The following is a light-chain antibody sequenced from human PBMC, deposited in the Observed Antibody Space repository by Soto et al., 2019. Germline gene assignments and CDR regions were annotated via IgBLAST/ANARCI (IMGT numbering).Light chain of an antibody. CDR2: EVS. Sequence: QSALTQPPSASGSPGQSVTISCTGTSSDVGGYNYVSWYQQHPGKAPKLMIYEVSKRPSGVPDRFSGSKSGNTASLTVSGLQAEEEAAYYCSSYAGSNTVFGGGTKLTVL. CDR1: SSDVGGYNY. CDR3: SSYAGSNTV. J-gene: IGLJ2*01. V-gene: IGLV2-8*01.